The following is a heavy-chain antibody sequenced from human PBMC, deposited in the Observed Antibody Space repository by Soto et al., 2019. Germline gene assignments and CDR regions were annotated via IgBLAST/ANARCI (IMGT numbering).Heavy chain of an antibody. D-gene: IGHD3-10*01. Sequence: GGSLRLSCAASGITFDDYAMHWVRQAPGKGLEWVSGISWNSDSVGYADSVKGRFTISRDNAKNSVYLQMNSLRAEDTALYYCAKDTGLYGSGAYYHDWFDPWGQGTLVTVSS. J-gene: IGHJ5*02. CDR2: ISWNSDSV. CDR3: AKDTGLYGSGAYYHDWFDP. CDR1: GITFDDYA. V-gene: IGHV3-9*01.